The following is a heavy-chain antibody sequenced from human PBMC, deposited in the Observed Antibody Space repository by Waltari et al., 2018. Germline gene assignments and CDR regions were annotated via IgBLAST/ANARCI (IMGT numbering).Heavy chain of an antibody. D-gene: IGHD4-17*01. CDR2: IYSGGNT. CDR1: GFSVSSNY. J-gene: IGHJ4*02. Sequence: VQLLETGGGLIQPGGSLRLSCAASGFSVSSNYMTWVLRAPGKGLECVSVIYSGGNTYYADSVKGRFIISRDTSKNTVYLQMNSLRVEDTAVYYCARGQNYGDSAPADYWGQGTLVTVSS. V-gene: IGHV3-53*02. CDR3: ARGQNYGDSAPADY.